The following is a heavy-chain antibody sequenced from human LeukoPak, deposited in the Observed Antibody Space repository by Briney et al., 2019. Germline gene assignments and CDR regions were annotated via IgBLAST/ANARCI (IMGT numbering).Heavy chain of an antibody. V-gene: IGHV3-23*01. CDR1: GLTFSNYA. CDR3: AKETAVVGWYHGMDV. Sequence: PGGSLRLSCAASGLTFSNYAMSWVRQAPGKGLEWVSAISGSGGSTYYADSVKGRFTISRDNSKNTLYLQMNSLRAEDTAVYYCAKETAVVGWYHGMDVWGQWTTVTVSS. J-gene: IGHJ6*02. CDR2: ISGSGGST. D-gene: IGHD6-19*01.